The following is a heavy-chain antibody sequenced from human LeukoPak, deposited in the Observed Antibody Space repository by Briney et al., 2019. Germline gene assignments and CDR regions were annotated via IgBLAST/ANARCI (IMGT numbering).Heavy chain of an antibody. V-gene: IGHV3-30*02. CDR2: IRYDGSNK. CDR3: ARGPIVADY. Sequence: GGSLRLSCAASGFTFSSYGMHWVRQAPGKGLEWVAFIRYDGSNKYYADSVKGRFTISRDNAKNSLYLQMNSLRDEDTAVYYCARGPIVADYWGQGTLVTVSS. CDR1: GFTFSSYG. J-gene: IGHJ4*02. D-gene: IGHD5-12*01.